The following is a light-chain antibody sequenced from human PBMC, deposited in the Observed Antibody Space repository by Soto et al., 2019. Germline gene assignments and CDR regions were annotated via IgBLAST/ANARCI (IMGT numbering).Light chain of an antibody. CDR1: QSVSSSY. J-gene: IGKJ1*01. V-gene: IGKV3D-20*02. CDR2: GAS. Sequence: EIELTQSPGTLSLSPGERATLSCRASQSVSSSYLAWYQQKPGQAPRLLIYGASSRATGIPDRFSGSGSGTDFTLTISSLEPEDFAVYYCQQRSNWPRTFGQGTKVDIK. CDR3: QQRSNWPRT.